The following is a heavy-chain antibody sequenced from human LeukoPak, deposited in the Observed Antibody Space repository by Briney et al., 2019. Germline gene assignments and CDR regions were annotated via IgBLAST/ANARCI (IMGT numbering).Heavy chain of an antibody. D-gene: IGHD1-1*01. V-gene: IGHV3-30*18. Sequence: PGGSLRLSCAASGFIFSNYGIHWVRQAPGKGLEWVAVISYDGSNKYADSVKGRFTISRDNSKNTLYLQMNSLRAEDTAVYYCAKDPTGGGTTSDYYYYYYMDVWGKGTTVTISS. CDR3: AKDPTGGGTTSDYYYYYYMDV. CDR1: GFIFSNYG. CDR2: ISYDGSNK. J-gene: IGHJ6*03.